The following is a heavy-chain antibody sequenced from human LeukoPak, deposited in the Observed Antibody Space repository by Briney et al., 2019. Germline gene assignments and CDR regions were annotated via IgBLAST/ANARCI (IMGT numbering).Heavy chain of an antibody. Sequence: PGGSLRLSCAASGFSFNNYAMGWLPKAPEKGLEGVSIIIASSGSTFYADSVKGRFNISRDNSKNTLYLQMNTLRVEDTAMYYCVKGGYDFVEVAYFDFWGQGTLVTVSS. CDR1: GFSFNNYA. J-gene: IGHJ4*02. V-gene: IGHV3-23*01. D-gene: IGHD5-12*01. CDR3: VKGGYDFVEVAYFDF. CDR2: IIASSGST.